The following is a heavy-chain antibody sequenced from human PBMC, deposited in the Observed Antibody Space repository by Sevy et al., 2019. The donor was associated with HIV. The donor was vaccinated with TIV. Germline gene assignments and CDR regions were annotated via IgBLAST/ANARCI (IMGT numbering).Heavy chain of an antibody. V-gene: IGHV1-69*06. D-gene: IGHD5-12*01. CDR3: ARRLRGEKGYDLLSAFDL. J-gene: IGHJ4*02. CDR2: IMPFIPST. CDR1: GISLTTYA. Sequence: ASVKVSCKASGISLTTYAISWVRQAPGQGLEWMGGIMPFIPSTTVHYAQQFQGRVRITADKSTSTVFMEVSSLRFDDTAVHYCARRLRGEKGYDLLSAFDLWGQETSVTVSS.